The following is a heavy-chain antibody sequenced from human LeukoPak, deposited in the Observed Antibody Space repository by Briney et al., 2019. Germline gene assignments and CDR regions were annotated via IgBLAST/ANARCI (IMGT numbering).Heavy chain of an antibody. Sequence: GGSLRLSCAASGFTFSSYGMHWVRQAPGKGLEWVAFIRYDGSNKYYADSVKGRFTISRDNSKNTLYLQMNSLRAEDTAVYYCASELSGSYPEDDAFDIWGQGTMVTVSS. J-gene: IGHJ3*02. CDR2: IRYDGSNK. V-gene: IGHV3-30*02. D-gene: IGHD1-26*01. CDR1: GFTFSSYG. CDR3: ASELSGSYPEDDAFDI.